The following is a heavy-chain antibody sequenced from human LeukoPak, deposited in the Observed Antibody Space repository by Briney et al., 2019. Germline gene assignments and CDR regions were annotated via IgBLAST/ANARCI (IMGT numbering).Heavy chain of an antibody. J-gene: IGHJ6*02. CDR2: IWYDGSNK. D-gene: IGHD1-26*01. Sequence: GGSLRLSCAASGFTFSSYGMHWARQAPGKGLEWVAVIWYDGSNKYYADSVKGRFTISRDNSKNTLYLQMNSLRAEDTAVYYCARDMGADFYYYYGMDVWGQGTTVTVSS. CDR1: GFTFSSYG. V-gene: IGHV3-33*01. CDR3: ARDMGADFYYYYGMDV.